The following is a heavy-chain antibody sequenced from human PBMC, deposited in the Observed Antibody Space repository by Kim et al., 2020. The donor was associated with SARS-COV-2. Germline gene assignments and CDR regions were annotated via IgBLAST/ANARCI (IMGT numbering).Heavy chain of an antibody. CDR2: IYYSGST. J-gene: IGHJ3*02. V-gene: IGHV4-59*01. Sequence: SETLSLTCTVSGGSISSYYWSWIRQPPGKGLEWIGYIYYSGSTNYNPSLKSRVTISVDTSKNQFSLKLSSVTAADTAVYYCARRSGYYVRRGAFDIWGQGTMVTVSS. CDR1: GGSISSYY. D-gene: IGHD3-3*01. CDR3: ARRSGYYVRRGAFDI.